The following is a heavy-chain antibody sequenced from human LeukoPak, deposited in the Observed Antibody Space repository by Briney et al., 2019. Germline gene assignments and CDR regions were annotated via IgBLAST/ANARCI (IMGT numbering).Heavy chain of an antibody. CDR2: IYTSGST. CDR1: GGSISIYY. D-gene: IGHD1-26*01. V-gene: IGHV4-4*07. Sequence: SEPLSLPCTVCGGSISIYYWSWLRQPAGKGLEWIGRIYTSGSTNYNASLKSRVSMSVDTTKNQFSLKLSSVTAADTAVFYCARENSESYREFDYWGQGTLVTVSS. CDR3: ARENSESYREFDY. J-gene: IGHJ4*02.